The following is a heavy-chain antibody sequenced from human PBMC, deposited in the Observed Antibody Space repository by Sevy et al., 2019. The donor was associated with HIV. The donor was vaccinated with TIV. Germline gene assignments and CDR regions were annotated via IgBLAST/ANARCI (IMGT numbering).Heavy chain of an antibody. CDR1: GFTFNDYN. CDR3: ARAAGWFDA. J-gene: IGHJ5*02. V-gene: IGHV3-11*01. Sequence: GGSLRLSCAASGFTFNDYNLSWIRQAPGKGLEWVSYISTSTSTTTIYYADSVKGRLTIPRDNAKNSIYLQMNSLRVDDTAVYYCARAAGWFDAWGQGTLVTVSS. CDR2: ISTSTSTTTI.